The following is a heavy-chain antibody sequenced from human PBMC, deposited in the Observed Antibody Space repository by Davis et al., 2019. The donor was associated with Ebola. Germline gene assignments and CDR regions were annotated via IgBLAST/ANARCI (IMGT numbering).Heavy chain of an antibody. CDR1: GDSISSGDHY. J-gene: IGHJ6*04. D-gene: IGHD3-3*01. Sequence: MPSETLSLTCTVSGDSISSGDHYWTWIRQPPGKGLEWIGEINHSGSTNYNPSLKSRVTISVDKSKNQFSLKLSSVTAADTAVYYCAKSGLSFGVVKYHYGMDVWGKGTTVTVSS. CDR3: AKSGLSFGVVKYHYGMDV. V-gene: IGHV4-39*07. CDR2: INHSGST.